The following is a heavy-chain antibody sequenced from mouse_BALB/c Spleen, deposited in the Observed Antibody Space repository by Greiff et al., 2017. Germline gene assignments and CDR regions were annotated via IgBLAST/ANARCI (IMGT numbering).Heavy chain of an antibody. Sequence: DVKLVESGGDLVKPGGSLKLSCAASGFTFSSYGMSWVRQTPDKRLEWVATISLGGSYTYYPDSVKGRFTISRDNAKNTLYLQMSSLKSEDTAMYYCATNGSSYGCWGEGTSLAVSS. V-gene: IGHV5-6*02. CDR1: GFTFSSYG. CDR2: ISLGGSYT. D-gene: IGHD1-1*01. J-gene: IGHJ2*02. CDR3: ATNGSSYGC.